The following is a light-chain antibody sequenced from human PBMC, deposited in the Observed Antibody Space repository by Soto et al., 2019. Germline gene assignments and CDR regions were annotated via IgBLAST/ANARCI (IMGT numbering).Light chain of an antibody. CDR3: CSYVGSSILM. Sequence: QSALTQPASVSGSPGQSITISRTGTSSDVGRYNLVSWYQQLPGKAPKLIIYEVNERPSGISDRFSDSKSVNTASLTISGLQDEDEADYFCCSYVGSSILMFGGGTKLTVL. CDR2: EVN. V-gene: IGLV2-23*02. CDR1: SSDVGRYNL. J-gene: IGLJ3*02.